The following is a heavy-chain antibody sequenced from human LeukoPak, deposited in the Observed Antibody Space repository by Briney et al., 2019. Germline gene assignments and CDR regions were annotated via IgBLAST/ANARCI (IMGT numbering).Heavy chain of an antibody. J-gene: IGHJ4*02. V-gene: IGHV1-2*02. CDR2: INPNSDGT. D-gene: IGHD3-10*01. Sequence: ASVKVSCKASGYTFTGHYIHWVRQAPGQGLEWMGWINPNSDGTNYAQKFQGRVTMTRDKSISTAYLQWSSLKASDTAMYYCARHGFGLGPYDYWGQGTLVTVSS. CDR1: GYTFTGHY. CDR3: ARHGFGLGPYDY.